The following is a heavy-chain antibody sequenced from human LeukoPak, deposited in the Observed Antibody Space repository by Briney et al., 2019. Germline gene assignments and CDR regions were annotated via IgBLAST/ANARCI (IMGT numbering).Heavy chain of an antibody. V-gene: IGHV4-59*01. CDR3: ARVGSWTDAFDI. J-gene: IGHJ3*02. CDR1: SGSISSYY. Sequence: SETLSLTCAVSSGSISSYYWSWIRQPPGKGLEWIGYIYYSGSTNYNPSLKSRVTISVDTSKNQFSLKLSSVTAADTAVYYCARVGSWTDAFDIWGQGTMVTVSS. D-gene: IGHD2-15*01. CDR2: IYYSGST.